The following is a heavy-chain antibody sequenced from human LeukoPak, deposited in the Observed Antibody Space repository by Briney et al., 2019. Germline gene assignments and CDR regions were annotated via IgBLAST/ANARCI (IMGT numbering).Heavy chain of an antibody. Sequence: PSQTLSLTCSVSGGSISSSNYYWSCIRQPAGKGLEWIGRIYTSESTNYNPSLKSRVTISVDTSRNQFSLKLSSVTAADTAVYYCARNQQLVLGDGMDNWFDPWGQGTLVTVSS. CDR1: GGSISSSNYY. CDR3: ARNQQLVLGDGMDNWFDP. CDR2: IYTSEST. V-gene: IGHV4-61*02. J-gene: IGHJ5*02. D-gene: IGHD6-13*01.